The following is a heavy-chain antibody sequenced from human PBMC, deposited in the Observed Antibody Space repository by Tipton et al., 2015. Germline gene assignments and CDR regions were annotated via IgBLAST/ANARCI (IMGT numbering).Heavy chain of an antibody. V-gene: IGHV4-30-4*08. J-gene: IGHJ5*01. CDR2: ISYSGST. CDR1: GGSISGGGFY. Sequence: LRLSCTVSGGSISGGGFYWCWIRQLPGKGLEWIGDISYSGSTDYNPSLQSRLTTSIDTSKNQFSLNLTSVTAADTAMYYCARGGGDDYIWGSSRFDSWGQGILVTVSS. CDR3: ARGGGDDYIWGSSRFDS. D-gene: IGHD3-16*02.